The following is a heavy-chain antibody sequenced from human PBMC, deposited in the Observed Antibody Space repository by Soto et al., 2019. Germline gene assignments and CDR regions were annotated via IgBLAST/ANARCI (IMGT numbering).Heavy chain of an antibody. CDR3: ARVRGSSWYHWFDP. CDR2: INHSGST. J-gene: IGHJ5*02. V-gene: IGHV4-34*01. D-gene: IGHD6-13*01. CDR1: GGSFSAYY. Sequence: TSETLSLTCAVYGGSFSAYYWSWIRQPPGKGLEWIGEINHSGSTNYNPSLKSRVTISVDTSKNQFSLKLSSVTAADTAVYYCARVRGSSWYHWFDPWGQGTLVTLSS.